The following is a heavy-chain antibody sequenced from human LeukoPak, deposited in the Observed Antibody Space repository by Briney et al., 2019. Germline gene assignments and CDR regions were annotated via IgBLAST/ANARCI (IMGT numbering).Heavy chain of an antibody. V-gene: IGHV4-59*01. CDR1: GGSISSYY. CDR3: ARGYDSSAYYPFNY. J-gene: IGHJ4*02. D-gene: IGHD3-22*01. Sequence: SETLSLTCTVSGGSISSYYWSWIRQPPGKGLEWIGYIYYSGSTNYNPSLKSRVTISVDTSKNQFSLKLSSVTAADTAVYYCARGYDSSAYYPFNYWGQGTLVTVSS. CDR2: IYYSGST.